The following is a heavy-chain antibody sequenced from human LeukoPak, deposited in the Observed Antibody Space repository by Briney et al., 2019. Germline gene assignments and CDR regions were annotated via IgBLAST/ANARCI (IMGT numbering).Heavy chain of an antibody. CDR3: ARGPYSSGWYGLDY. CDR1: GFTFTTYY. V-gene: IGHV1-46*01. Sequence: GASVKVSCKASGFTFTTYYMHWVRQAPGQGLEWMGLINPSGGSTRYAQNFQGRVTMTRDTSTSTVSMELSSLRSEDTAMYYCARGPYSSGWYGLDYWGQGTLVTVSS. J-gene: IGHJ4*02. CDR2: INPSGGST. D-gene: IGHD6-19*01.